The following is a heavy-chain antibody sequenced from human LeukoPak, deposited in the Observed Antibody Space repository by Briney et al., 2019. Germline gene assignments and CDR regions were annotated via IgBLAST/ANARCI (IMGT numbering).Heavy chain of an antibody. CDR2: IYYSGST. D-gene: IGHD3-22*01. Sequence: SETLSLTCTVSGGSISSYYWSWIRQPPGKGLEWIGYIYYSGSTNHNPSLKSRVTISVDTSKNQFSLKLSSVAAADTAVYYCARGGYYYDSSNLDYWGQGTLVTVSS. CDR3: ARGGYYYDSSNLDY. V-gene: IGHV4-59*01. J-gene: IGHJ4*02. CDR1: GGSISSYY.